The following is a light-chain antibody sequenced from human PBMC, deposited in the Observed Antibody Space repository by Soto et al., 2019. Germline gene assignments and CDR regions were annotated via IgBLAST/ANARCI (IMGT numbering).Light chain of an antibody. CDR2: GAS. J-gene: IGKJ1*01. Sequence: EIVLTQSPGTLSLSPGERATLPCRASQNITTNYVAWYQHKPGQAPRLLIYGASSRATGIPVRFSGSGSGTDFTLTISRLEPEDFAVYYCQQHGNSPRTFGQGTKVDSK. CDR3: QQHGNSPRT. CDR1: QNITTNY. V-gene: IGKV3-20*01.